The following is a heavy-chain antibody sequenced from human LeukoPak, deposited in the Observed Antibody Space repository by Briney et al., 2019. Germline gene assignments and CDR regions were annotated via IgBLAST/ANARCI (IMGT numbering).Heavy chain of an antibody. CDR2: INHSGST. V-gene: IGHV4-34*01. CDR3: ARGHKYFRFSGAFDI. J-gene: IGHJ4*02. D-gene: IGHD2/OR15-2a*01. CDR1: GGSFSGYY. Sequence: SETLSLTCAVYGGSFSGYYWSWIRQPPGKGLEWIGEINHSGSTNYNPSLKSRVTISVDTSKNQFSLKLSSVTAADTAAYYCARGHKYFRFSGAFDIWGQGTLLTVSS.